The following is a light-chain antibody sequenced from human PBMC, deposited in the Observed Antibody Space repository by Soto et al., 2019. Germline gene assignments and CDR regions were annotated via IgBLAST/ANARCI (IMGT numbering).Light chain of an antibody. CDR1: QSFRGL. CDR3: QQYNDWPQT. CDR2: DAY. J-gene: IGKJ1*01. Sequence: EIVLTQSPGTLSLSPGERATLSCRASQSFRGLLAWYQQKPGQAPRLLIYDAYNRATGIPPRFSGSGSGTEFTLTISSLQSEDFAVYYCQQYNDWPQTFGQGTKVDIK. V-gene: IGKV3D-15*01.